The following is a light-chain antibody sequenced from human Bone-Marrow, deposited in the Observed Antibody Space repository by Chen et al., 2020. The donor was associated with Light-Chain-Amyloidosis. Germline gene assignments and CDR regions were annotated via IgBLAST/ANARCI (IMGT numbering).Light chain of an antibody. Sequence: SNELIQLPWVAGSPGQTARSTCPGNDLPTKYAYWYQQKPGQAPVLVIHRDSERPSGISERFSGSSSGTTATLTISGFQAEDEADYHCQSADSSGTYEVIFGGGTKLTVL. CDR2: RDS. J-gene: IGLJ2*01. CDR3: QSADSSGTYEVI. V-gene: IGLV3-25*03. CDR1: DLPTKY.